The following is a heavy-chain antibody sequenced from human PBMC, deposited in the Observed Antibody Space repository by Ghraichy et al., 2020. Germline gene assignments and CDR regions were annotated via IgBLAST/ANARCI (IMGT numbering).Heavy chain of an antibody. J-gene: IGHJ4*02. Sequence: SETLSLTCSVSGVSVNDYYWSWIRQPPGKGLEWLGFVYYSENPTYNPALKNRVSMSIDTSKNQVSLKLKSVTTADTAVYFCASIAAVGTATDYWGQGVLASVSS. CDR2: VYYSENP. V-gene: IGHV4-59*02. CDR1: GVSVNDYY. CDR3: ASIAAVGTATDY. D-gene: IGHD6-13*01.